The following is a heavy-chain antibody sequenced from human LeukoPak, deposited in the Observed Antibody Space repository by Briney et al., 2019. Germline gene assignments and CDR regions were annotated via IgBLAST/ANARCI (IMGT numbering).Heavy chain of an antibody. CDR2: IIPIFGTA. V-gene: IGHV1-69*13. Sequence: SVKVSCKXSGGAFSSYAISWVRQAPGQGLEWMGGIIPIFGTANYAQKFQGRVTITADESTSTAYMELSSLRSEDTAVYYCARGFYRAFGGDAFDIWGQGTMVTVSS. CDR1: GGAFSSYA. J-gene: IGHJ3*02. CDR3: ARGFYRAFGGDAFDI. D-gene: IGHD3-10*01.